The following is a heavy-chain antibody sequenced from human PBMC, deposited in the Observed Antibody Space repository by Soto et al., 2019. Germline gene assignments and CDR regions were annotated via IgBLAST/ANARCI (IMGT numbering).Heavy chain of an antibody. V-gene: IGHV3-9*01. CDR1: GFTFDDYA. Sequence: GGSLRLSCAASGFTFDDYALHWVRQAPGTGLEWVSGISWNSGSIGYADSVKGRFTISRDNAKNSLYLQMNSLRAEDTALYYCARAGDIVVVVAALSAFDIWGQGTMVTVSS. CDR3: ARAGDIVVVVAALSAFDI. J-gene: IGHJ3*02. D-gene: IGHD2-15*01. CDR2: ISWNSGSI.